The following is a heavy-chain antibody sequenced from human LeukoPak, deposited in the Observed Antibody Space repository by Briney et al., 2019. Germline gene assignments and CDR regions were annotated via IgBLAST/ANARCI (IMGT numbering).Heavy chain of an antibody. V-gene: IGHV4-59*12. D-gene: IGHD3-22*01. Sequence: SETLSLTCTVSGGSISSYYWSWIRQPPGKGLEWIGYIYHSGSTYYNPSLKSRVTISVDRSKNQFSLKLSSVTAADTAVYYCARVARDSSGYSAYYFDYWGQGTLVTVSS. CDR3: ARVARDSSGYSAYYFDY. CDR2: IYHSGST. CDR1: GGSISSYY. J-gene: IGHJ4*02.